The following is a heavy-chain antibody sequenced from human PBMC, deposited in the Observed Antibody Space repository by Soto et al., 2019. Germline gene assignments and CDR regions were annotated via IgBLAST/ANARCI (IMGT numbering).Heavy chain of an antibody. D-gene: IGHD2-15*01. CDR1: GYIFTAYS. CDR3: AREENCSDGICYSEYFQR. J-gene: IGHJ1*01. V-gene: IGHV1-46*01. CDR2: VNPSGGST. Sequence: GASVKVSFKASGYIFTAYSMHWVRQAPGQGLEWMGVVNPSGGSTNYAQKFQGRITMTRDTSTSTVYMDLSSLTSEDTAVYYCAREENCSDGICYSEYFQRWGQGTLVTVS.